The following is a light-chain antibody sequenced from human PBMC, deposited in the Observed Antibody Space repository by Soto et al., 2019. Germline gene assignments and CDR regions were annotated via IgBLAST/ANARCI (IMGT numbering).Light chain of an antibody. CDR2: GPS. Sequence: EVVMTQSPATLSVSPGERATISCRAILFFSSNLAWYQLNLGQAPRLFIFGPSTRASVIPARFSGIGFGTEFTLSFSSLQSEDFAVYYCQQYNNWPRTFGQGTKVDIK. J-gene: IGKJ1*01. CDR3: QQYNNWPRT. CDR1: LFFSSN. V-gene: IGKV3-15*01.